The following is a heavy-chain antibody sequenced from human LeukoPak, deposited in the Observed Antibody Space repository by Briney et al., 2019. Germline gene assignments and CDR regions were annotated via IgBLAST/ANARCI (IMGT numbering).Heavy chain of an antibody. D-gene: IGHD3-10*01. CDR1: GGTFSSYA. J-gene: IGHJ4*02. CDR3: ARVSGIGGSYLDY. Sequence: ASVKVSCKATGGTFSSYAISWVRQAPGQGLEWMGGIIPSLGTANYAQKFKGRVTITADKSTSTAYMELSSLRSEDTAVYYCARVSGIGGSYLDYWGQGTLVTVSS. V-gene: IGHV1-69*06. CDR2: IIPSLGTA.